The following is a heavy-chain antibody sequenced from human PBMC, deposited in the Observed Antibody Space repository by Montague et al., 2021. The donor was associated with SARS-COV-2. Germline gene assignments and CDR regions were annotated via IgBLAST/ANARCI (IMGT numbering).Heavy chain of an antibody. CDR1: GGSLNNYF. D-gene: IGHD3-22*01. CDR2: ISDSGST. Sequence: SETLSLTCTVSGGSLNNYFWSWIRQPPGKGLEWVGYISDSGSTKYNPSLQSRVTISVDTARNQFSLKLLSVTAADTAFYCCARVDSSGPGEYWGQGILVSVSS. J-gene: IGHJ4*02. CDR3: ARVDSSGPGEY. V-gene: IGHV4-59*08.